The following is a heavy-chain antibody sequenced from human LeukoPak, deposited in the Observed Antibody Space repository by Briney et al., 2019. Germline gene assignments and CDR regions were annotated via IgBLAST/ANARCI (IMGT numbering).Heavy chain of an antibody. Sequence: GGSLRLSCAASGFTFSSYWMSWVRQAPGKGLEWVANVKQDGSEKYYVDSVKGRFTISRDNAKNSLYLQMNSLRAEDTAVYYCASDGDYGYYYMDVWGKGTTVTVSS. D-gene: IGHD4-17*01. CDR2: VKQDGSEK. CDR1: GFTFSSYW. V-gene: IGHV3-7*01. CDR3: ASDGDYGYYYMDV. J-gene: IGHJ6*03.